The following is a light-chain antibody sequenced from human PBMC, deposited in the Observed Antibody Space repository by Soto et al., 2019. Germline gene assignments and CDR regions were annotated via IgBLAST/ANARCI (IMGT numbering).Light chain of an antibody. V-gene: IGLV2-14*01. Sequence: QSALTQPASVSGSPGQSITISCTGTSSDVGGYNYVSWYQQHPGKAPKLMIYEVSYRPSGVSNHFSGSKSGNTASLTISGLQAEDEADYYCSSYTTSSTLVFGTGTKLTVL. CDR1: SSDVGGYNY. CDR3: SSYTTSSTLV. J-gene: IGLJ1*01. CDR2: EVS.